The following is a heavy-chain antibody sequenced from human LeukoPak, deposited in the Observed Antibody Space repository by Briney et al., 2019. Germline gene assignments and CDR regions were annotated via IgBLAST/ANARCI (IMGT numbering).Heavy chain of an antibody. CDR3: ARGPSAYCSGGSCYSGSAWFDP. CDR1: GYTFTSFD. Sequence: ASVKVSCKASGYTFTSFDINWVRQATGQGLEWMGWTNPNSGNTGYAQKFQGGVTMTRNTSISTAYMELSSLRSEDTAVYYCARGPSAYCSGGSCYSGSAWFDPWGQGTLVTVSS. D-gene: IGHD2-15*01. CDR2: TNPNSGNT. V-gene: IGHV1-8*01. J-gene: IGHJ5*02.